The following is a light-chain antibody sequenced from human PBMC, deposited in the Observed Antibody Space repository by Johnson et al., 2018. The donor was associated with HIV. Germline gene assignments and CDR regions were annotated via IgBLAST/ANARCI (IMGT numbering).Light chain of an antibody. V-gene: IGLV1-51*01. CDR2: DNN. J-gene: IGLJ1*01. Sequence: QSVLTQPPSVSAAPGQKVTISCSGSSSNIGRNYVSWYQQLPGTAPKLLIFDNNKRPSGIPDRFSASKSGTSATLGITGLQTGDEADYYCGTWDSSLSAYVFGTGTKGTVL. CDR1: SSNIGRNY. CDR3: GTWDSSLSAYV.